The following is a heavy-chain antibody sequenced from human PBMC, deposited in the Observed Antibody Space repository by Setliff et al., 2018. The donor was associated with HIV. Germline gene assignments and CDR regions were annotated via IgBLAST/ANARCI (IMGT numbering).Heavy chain of an antibody. CDR3: ASHDYYDSSVYYYRFDY. D-gene: IGHD3-22*01. J-gene: IGHJ4*02. Sequence: GESLTISCQGSGYSFTSYWINWVRQMPGKGLEWMGRIDPSDSYTNYNPSFQGHVTISADKSISTAYLQWSSLKASDTAMYYCASHDYYDSSVYYYRFDYWGQGTLVTVS. CDR1: GYSFTSYW. V-gene: IGHV5-10-1*01. CDR2: IDPSDSYT.